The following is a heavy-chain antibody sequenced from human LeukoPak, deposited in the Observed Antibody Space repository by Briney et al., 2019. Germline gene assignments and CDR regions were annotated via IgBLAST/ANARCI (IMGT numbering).Heavy chain of an antibody. D-gene: IGHD5-12*01. V-gene: IGHV4-4*07. Sequence: AETLSLTCTVSGGSISSYYWNWIRQPAGKVLEWIGRIYNSGSAHYNPSLKSRVTMSVDTSKNQFSLKLSSVTAADTAVYYCARAYSGYSTYYYYYMDVWGKGTTVTISS. J-gene: IGHJ6*03. CDR1: GGSISSYY. CDR3: ARAYSGYSTYYYYYMDV. CDR2: IYNSGSA.